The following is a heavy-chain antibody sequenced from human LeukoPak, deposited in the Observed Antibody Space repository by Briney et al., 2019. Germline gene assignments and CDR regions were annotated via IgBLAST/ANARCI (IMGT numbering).Heavy chain of an antibody. CDR2: IRFDGSNK. CDR3: AKDGAKEQLGRPDY. V-gene: IGHV3-30*02. D-gene: IGHD6-6*01. J-gene: IGHJ4*02. Sequence: GGSLRLSCAASGFTFRSYGMHWVRQAPGKGLEWMAFIRFDGSNKYYADSVKGRFTISRDNSKNTLYLQMNSLRAEDTAVYYCAKDGAKEQLGRPDYWGQGTLVTVSS. CDR1: GFTFRSYG.